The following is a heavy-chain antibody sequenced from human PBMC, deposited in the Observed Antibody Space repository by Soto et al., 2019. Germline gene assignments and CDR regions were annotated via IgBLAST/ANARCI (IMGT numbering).Heavy chain of an antibody. V-gene: IGHV2-5*01. Sequence: QITLKESGPTLVKPTQNLTLTCTFSGFSLSTSGVGVGWIRQPPGKALEWLALIYWNDDKRYSPSLKSRLTITKDTSKNQVVLTMTNMDPVDTATYYCAHYTPWAARVKWFDPWGQGTLVTVSS. CDR1: GFSLSTSGVG. CDR2: IYWNDDK. J-gene: IGHJ5*02. CDR3: AHYTPWAARVKWFDP. D-gene: IGHD6-6*01.